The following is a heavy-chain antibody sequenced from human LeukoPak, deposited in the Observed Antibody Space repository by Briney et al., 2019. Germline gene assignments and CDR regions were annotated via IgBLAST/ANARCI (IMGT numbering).Heavy chain of an antibody. V-gene: IGHV3-23*01. D-gene: IGHD4/OR15-4a*01. J-gene: IGHJ4*02. CDR1: GFTFSSHA. CDR3: ANEEVPNDY. CDR2: ISISGDVT. Sequence: AGSVRLSCAVSGFTFSSHAMTWVRQAPGKGLEWVSGISISGDVTYYADSVQGRFIISRDNSKNTVYLQMDSLRVDDTAVYYCANEEVPNDYWGQGTLVTVSS.